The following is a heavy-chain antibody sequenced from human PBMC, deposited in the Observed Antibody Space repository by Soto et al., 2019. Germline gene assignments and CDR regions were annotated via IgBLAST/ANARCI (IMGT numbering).Heavy chain of an antibody. J-gene: IGHJ4*02. CDR1: GFIFNNYA. Sequence: EVQLVESGGGLVQPGGSLRLSCASSGFIFNNYAFNWVRQAPGKGLEWISYISSTGRTIYYADSVKGRFTISRDNAKNSVYLQMNGLRDEDTAVYYCARGRLGGTADDYFGYWSQGTLVTVSS. V-gene: IGHV3-48*02. D-gene: IGHD1-7*01. CDR3: ARGRLGGTADDYFGY. CDR2: ISSTGRTI.